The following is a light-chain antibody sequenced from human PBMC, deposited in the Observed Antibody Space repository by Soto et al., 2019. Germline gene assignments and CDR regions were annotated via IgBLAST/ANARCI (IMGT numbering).Light chain of an antibody. CDR3: CSYAGSRV. CDR2: EVS. CDR1: SSDVGSYNL. J-gene: IGLJ3*02. V-gene: IGLV2-23*02. Sequence: QSALTHPASVSGSPGQSITISCTGTSSDVGSYNLVSWYQQHPGKAPKLMIYEVSKRPSGVSNRFSGSKSGNTASLTISGLQAEDEADYYCCSYAGSRVFGGGTKLTVL.